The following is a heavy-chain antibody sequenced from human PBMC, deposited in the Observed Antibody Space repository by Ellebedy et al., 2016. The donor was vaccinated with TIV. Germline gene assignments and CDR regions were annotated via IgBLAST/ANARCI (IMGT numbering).Heavy chain of an antibody. CDR2: ISWNSGSI. CDR3: AKSKNSSSSRGEFDY. CDR1: GFTFDDYA. Sequence: SLKISCAASGFTFDDYAMHWVRQAPGKGLEWVSGISWNSGSIGYADSVKGRFTISRDNAKNSLYLQMNSLRAEDTALYYCAKSKNSSSSRGEFDYWGQGTLVTVSS. D-gene: IGHD6-6*01. J-gene: IGHJ4*02. V-gene: IGHV3-9*01.